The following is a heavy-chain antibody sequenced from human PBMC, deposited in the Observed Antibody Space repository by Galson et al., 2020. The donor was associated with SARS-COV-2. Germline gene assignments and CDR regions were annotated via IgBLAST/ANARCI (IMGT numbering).Heavy chain of an antibody. D-gene: IGHD3-16*01. CDR2: ISYDGSNK. J-gene: IGHJ5*02. CDR1: GFTFSSYG. Sequence: GGSLRLSCAASGFTFSSYGIHWVRQAPGKGLEWVAAISYDGSNKYYADSVKGRITISRDNSKNVVFLQMSSLRPDDTAVYYCAKDQQIWSHDYVCGSWGQGTLVTVSS. CDR3: AKDQQIWSHDYVCGS. V-gene: IGHV3-30*18.